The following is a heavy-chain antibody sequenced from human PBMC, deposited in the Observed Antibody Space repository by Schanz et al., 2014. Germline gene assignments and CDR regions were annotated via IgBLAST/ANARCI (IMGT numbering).Heavy chain of an antibody. Sequence: EVQLVESGGGLVKPGGSLRLSCAASGFTFSRHSMNWVRQAPGKGLEWVSLISSTSSYRYYADSVKGRFTISRDNAKNSLYLPMYRLRAEDTAVYSCARVGSGSGRSFDYWGPGTLVTVSS. CDR1: GFTFSRHS. V-gene: IGHV3-21*01. J-gene: IGHJ4*02. D-gene: IGHD3-10*01. CDR2: ISSTSSYR. CDR3: ARVGSGSGRSFDY.